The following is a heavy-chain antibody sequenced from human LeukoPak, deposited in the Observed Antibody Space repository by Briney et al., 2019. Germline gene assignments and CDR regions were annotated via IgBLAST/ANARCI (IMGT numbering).Heavy chain of an antibody. CDR3: ARQGRYCTNGVCYKGEFNY. V-gene: IGHV4-39*01. J-gene: IGHJ4*02. Sequence: SETLSLTCTVSGGSISSSSYYWGWIRQPPGKGLEWIGSIYYSGSTYYNPSLKSRVTMSVDTSKNQFSLKLSSVTAADTAVYYCARQGRYCTNGVCYKGEFNYWGQGTLVTVSS. CDR1: GGSISSSSYY. D-gene: IGHD2-8*01. CDR2: IYYSGST.